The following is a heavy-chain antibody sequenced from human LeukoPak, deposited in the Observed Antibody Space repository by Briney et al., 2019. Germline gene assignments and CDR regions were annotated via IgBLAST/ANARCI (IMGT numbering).Heavy chain of an antibody. Sequence: GGSLRLSCAASGFTFSVYWMHWVRQAPGKGLEWVSVLYSDCNTKYADSVQDRFTISRDNSKNTLYLEMNSLSPDDTAVYYCARGVEPLAANTLAYWGQGTLVTVSS. V-gene: IGHV3-53*01. D-gene: IGHD1-14*01. CDR2: LYSDCNT. CDR1: GFTFSVYW. CDR3: ARGVEPLAANTLAY. J-gene: IGHJ4*02.